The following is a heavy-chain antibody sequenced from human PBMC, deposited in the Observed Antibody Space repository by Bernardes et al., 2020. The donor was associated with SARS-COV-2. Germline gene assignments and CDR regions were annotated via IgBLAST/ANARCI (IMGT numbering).Heavy chain of an antibody. J-gene: IGHJ4*02. V-gene: IGHV1-2*04. CDR2: INPNSGGT. CDR1: GYTFTGYY. CDR3: ARESGPEEYYDYVWGSPYFDY. Sequence: ASVKVSCKASGYTFTGYYMHWVRQVPGQGLEWMGWINPNSGGTNYAQKFQGWVTMTRDTSISTAYMELSRLRSDDTAVYYCARESGPEEYYDYVWGSPYFDYWGQGTLVTVSS. D-gene: IGHD3-16*01.